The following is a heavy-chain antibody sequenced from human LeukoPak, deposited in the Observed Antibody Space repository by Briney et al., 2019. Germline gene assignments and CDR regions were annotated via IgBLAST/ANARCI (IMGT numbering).Heavy chain of an antibody. V-gene: IGHV4-59*01. Sequence: SETLSLTCTVSGGSISSYYWSWIPQPPGKGLEWIGYIYYSGSTNYNPSLKSRVTISVDTSKNQFSLKLSSVTAADTAVYYCARALAGTGYYYYYGMDVWGQGTTVTVSS. CDR2: IYYSGST. CDR1: GGSISSYY. J-gene: IGHJ6*02. CDR3: ARALAGTGYYYYYGMDV. D-gene: IGHD6-19*01.